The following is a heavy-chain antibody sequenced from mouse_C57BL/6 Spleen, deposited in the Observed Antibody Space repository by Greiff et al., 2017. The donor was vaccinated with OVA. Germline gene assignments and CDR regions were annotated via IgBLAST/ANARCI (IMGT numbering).Heavy chain of an antibody. CDR1: GYTFTDYN. J-gene: IGHJ1*03. D-gene: IGHD1-1*01. CDR3: ARDYYGSSYSWYFDV. Sequence: EVHLVESGPELVKPGASVKIPCKASGYTFTDYNMDWVKQSHGKSLEWIGDINPNNGGTIYNQKFKGKATLTVDKSSSTAYMELRSLTSEDTAVYYCARDYYGSSYSWYFDVWGTGTTVTVSS. V-gene: IGHV1-18*01. CDR2: INPNNGGT.